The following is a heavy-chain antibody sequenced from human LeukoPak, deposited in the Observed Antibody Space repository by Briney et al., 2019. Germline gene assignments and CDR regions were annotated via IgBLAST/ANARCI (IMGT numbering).Heavy chain of an antibody. V-gene: IGHV4-4*07. CDR2: IKTSGST. CDR3: AKTAKYYYGSETYFFFEE. Sequence: SETLSLTCTVSGASISTYYWSWIRQPVGKGLEWIGHIKTSGSTHYNPSLRSRVSVSVDTSKNHFSLNLTSVTAADTAVYYCAKTAKYYYGSETYFFFEEWGQGTLVTVSS. J-gene: IGHJ4*02. CDR1: GASISTYY. D-gene: IGHD3-10*01.